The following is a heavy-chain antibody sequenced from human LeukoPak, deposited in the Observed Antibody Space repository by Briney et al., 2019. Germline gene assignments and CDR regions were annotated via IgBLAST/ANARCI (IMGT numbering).Heavy chain of an antibody. CDR2: ISSSGGST. Sequence: PGGSLRLSCAVSGFTFSTYAMSWVRQAPGKGLEWVSTISSSGGSTYYADSVKARFSISRDNSKTTLYLQMNSLRAEDTAVYYCAKAQGSDFYWYFDCWGQGTLVTVSS. CDR3: AKAQGSDFYWYFDC. V-gene: IGHV3-23*01. J-gene: IGHJ4*02. D-gene: IGHD3-22*01. CDR1: GFTFSTYA.